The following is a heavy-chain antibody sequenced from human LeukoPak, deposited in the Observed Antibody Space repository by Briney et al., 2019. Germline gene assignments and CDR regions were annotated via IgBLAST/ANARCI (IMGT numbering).Heavy chain of an antibody. Sequence: PERSLRLSCAASGFTFSSYAMHWVRQAPGKGLEWVAVISYDGSNKYYADSVKGRFTISRDNSKNTLYLQMNSLRAEDTAVYYCARGNAYYYDSSGYYYSFGYWGQGTLVTVSS. J-gene: IGHJ4*02. V-gene: IGHV3-30-3*01. CDR3: ARGNAYYYDSSGYYYSFGY. CDR2: ISYDGSNK. CDR1: GFTFSSYA. D-gene: IGHD3-22*01.